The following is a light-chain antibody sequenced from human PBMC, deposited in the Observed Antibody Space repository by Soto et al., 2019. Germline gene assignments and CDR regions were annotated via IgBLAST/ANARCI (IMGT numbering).Light chain of an antibody. CDR1: HSVLYSSNNKNY. CDR3: QQYYSTPLT. J-gene: IGKJ4*01. Sequence: DIVMTQSPDSLAVSLGERATINFNSIHSVLYSSNNKNYLAWYQQKPGQPPKLLIYWASTRESGVPDRFSGSGSGTDFTLTISSLQAEDVAVYYCQQYYSTPLTFGGGTKVDI. CDR2: WAS. V-gene: IGKV4-1*01.